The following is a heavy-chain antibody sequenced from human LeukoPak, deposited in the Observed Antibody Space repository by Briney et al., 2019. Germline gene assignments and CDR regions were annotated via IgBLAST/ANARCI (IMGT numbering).Heavy chain of an antibody. Sequence: PSETLSLTCAVYGGSFSGYYWSWIRQPPGKGLEWIGEINHSGSTNYNPSLTSRVTISVDTSKNQFSLTLSSVTAADTAVYYCALTRGRHAFDIWGQGTMVTVSS. CDR3: ALTRGRHAFDI. D-gene: IGHD3-10*01. J-gene: IGHJ3*02. CDR2: INHSGST. CDR1: GGSFSGYY. V-gene: IGHV4-34*01.